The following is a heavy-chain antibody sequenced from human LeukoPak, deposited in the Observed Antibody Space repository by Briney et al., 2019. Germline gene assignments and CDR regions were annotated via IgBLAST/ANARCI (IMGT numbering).Heavy chain of an antibody. CDR2: INPNSGDT. V-gene: IGHV1-2*06. CDR3: ARDYCSSTSCLFDY. Sequence: ASVKVSCKASGYTYTGYHMHWVRQAPGQGLEWMGRINPNSGDTNYAQKFQGRVTMTRDTSISTAYMELSRLRSDDTAVYYCARDYCSSTSCLFDYWGQGTLVTVSS. J-gene: IGHJ4*02. D-gene: IGHD2-2*01. CDR1: GYTYTGYH.